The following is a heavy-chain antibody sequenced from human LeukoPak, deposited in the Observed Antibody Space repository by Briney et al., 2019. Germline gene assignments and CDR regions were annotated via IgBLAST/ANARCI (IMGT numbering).Heavy chain of an antibody. CDR3: AREGYYGSGSPPSLYFDH. Sequence: GGSLRLSSAASGFTFRNYVIHWVRQAPGKGLEWVAVTSSDLNVKLYADSVKGRFTISRDNSRSTLYLQMNSLRPEDTAIYYCAREGYYGSGSPPSLYFDHWGQGTLVTVSS. D-gene: IGHD3-10*01. CDR2: TSSDLNVK. V-gene: IGHV3-30-3*01. J-gene: IGHJ4*02. CDR1: GFTFRNYV.